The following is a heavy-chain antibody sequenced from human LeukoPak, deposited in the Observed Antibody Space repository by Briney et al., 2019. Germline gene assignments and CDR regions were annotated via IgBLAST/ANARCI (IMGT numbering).Heavy chain of an antibody. CDR1: GYTFTSYA. Sequence: ASVKVSCKASGYTFTSYAMHWVRQAPGQRLEWMGWINAGNGNTKYSQKFQGRVTITRDTSVSTAYMELSSLRSEDTAVYYCARVGIAAAGPDYWGQGTLVTVSS. D-gene: IGHD6-13*01. V-gene: IGHV1-3*01. CDR3: ARVGIAAAGPDY. J-gene: IGHJ4*02. CDR2: INAGNGNT.